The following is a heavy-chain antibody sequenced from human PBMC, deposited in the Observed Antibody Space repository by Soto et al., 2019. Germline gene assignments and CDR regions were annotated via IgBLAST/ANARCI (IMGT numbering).Heavy chain of an antibody. Sequence: GGSLRLSCAASGFTFSSYSMNWVRQAPGKGLEWVSSISSSSNYIYYADSVKGRFTISRDNAKNSLYLQMNSLRAEDTAVYYCVTGVGATTWDYWGHGTLVTVSS. CDR3: VTGVGATTWDY. CDR1: GFTFSSYS. D-gene: IGHD1-26*01. J-gene: IGHJ4*01. CDR2: ISSSSNYI. V-gene: IGHV3-21*01.